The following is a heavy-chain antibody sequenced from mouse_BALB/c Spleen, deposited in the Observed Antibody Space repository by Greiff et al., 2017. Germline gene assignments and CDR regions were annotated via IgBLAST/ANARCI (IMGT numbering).Heavy chain of an antibody. Sequence: QVQLQQPGAELVKPGAPVKLSCKASGYTFTSYWMNWVKQRPGRGLEWIGRIDPSDSETHYNQKFKDKATLTVDKSSSTAYIQLSSLTSEDSAVYYCAREVLTGTDYYAMDYWGQGTSVTVSS. CDR2: IDPSDSET. D-gene: IGHD4-1*01. CDR1: GYTFTSYW. J-gene: IGHJ4*01. CDR3: AREVLTGTDYYAMDY. V-gene: IGHV1-69*02.